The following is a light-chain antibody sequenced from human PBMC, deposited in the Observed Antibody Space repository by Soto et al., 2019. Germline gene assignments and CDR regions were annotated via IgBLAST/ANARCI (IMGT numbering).Light chain of an antibody. V-gene: IGKV3-20*01. J-gene: IGKJ1*01. CDR1: QSVSNNY. CDR2: GAS. CDR3: QQYGSSPPWT. Sequence: EIVLTQSPGTLSLSPGERATLSCRASQSVSNNYLAWYQQKPGQAPRLLIYGASNRATGIPDRLSGSGSGTDFTLTISRLEPEDFAVYYCQQYGSSPPWTFGQGTKVDI.